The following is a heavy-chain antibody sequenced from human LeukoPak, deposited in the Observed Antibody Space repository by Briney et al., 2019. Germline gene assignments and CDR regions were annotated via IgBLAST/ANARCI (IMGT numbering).Heavy chain of an antibody. CDR2: IDNNGIT. CDR1: GGSINNYY. CDR3: ARGGGGAKAFYFDY. J-gene: IGHJ4*02. Sequence: SETLSLTCTVSGGSINNYYWSWLRQPPRRGLEWVGEIDNNGITNYNPSLKSRVTMSVDTTRKRFSLRLTSESAADTGVYYCARGGGGAKAFYFDYWGQGSLVTVSS. V-gene: IGHV4-59*04. D-gene: IGHD1-26*01.